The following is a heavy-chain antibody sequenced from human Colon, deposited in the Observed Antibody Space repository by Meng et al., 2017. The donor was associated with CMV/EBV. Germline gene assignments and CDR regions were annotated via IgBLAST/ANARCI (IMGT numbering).Heavy chain of an antibody. CDR2: IYYSGNT. J-gene: IGHJ3*02. D-gene: IGHD4-17*01. Sequence: SETLSLTCTVSGGSINSRNYYWGWIRQPPGKGLEWIGNIYYSGNTDYSPSLKSRVSISVDTSKNQFSLRLSSVSAADTAVYFCARRTTDGHDSVRSFDIWGQGTMVTVSS. CDR1: GGSINSRNYY. CDR3: ARRTTDGHDSVRSFDI. V-gene: IGHV4-39*07.